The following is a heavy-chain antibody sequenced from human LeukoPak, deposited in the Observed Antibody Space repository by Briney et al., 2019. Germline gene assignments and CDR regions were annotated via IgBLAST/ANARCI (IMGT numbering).Heavy chain of an antibody. CDR2: ISAYNGNT. V-gene: IGHV1-18*01. CDR3: ARDLPSGYDFWSGYYNNAFDI. Sequence: ASVKVSCKASGYTFTSYGISWVRQAPGQGLEWMGWISAYNGNTNYAQKLQGRVTMTTDTSTSTAYMELRSLRSDDTAVYYCARDLPSGYDFWSGYYNNAFDIWGQGTMVTVSS. J-gene: IGHJ3*02. D-gene: IGHD3-3*01. CDR1: GYTFTSYG.